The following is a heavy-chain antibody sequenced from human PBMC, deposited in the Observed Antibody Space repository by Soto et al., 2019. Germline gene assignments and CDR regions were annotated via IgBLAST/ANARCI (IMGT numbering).Heavy chain of an antibody. J-gene: IGHJ4*02. Sequence: QVQLVQSGAEEKKPGASVKVSCKASGYTYTSYAMHWVRQAPGQRLEGMGWINAGNGNTKYSQKFQGRVTITRDTSASTAYMELSSLRSEDTAVYYCARGIAPYYFDYWGQGTLVTVSS. CDR3: ARGIAPYYFDY. V-gene: IGHV1-3*05. CDR2: INAGNGNT. CDR1: GYTYTSYA. D-gene: IGHD6-13*01.